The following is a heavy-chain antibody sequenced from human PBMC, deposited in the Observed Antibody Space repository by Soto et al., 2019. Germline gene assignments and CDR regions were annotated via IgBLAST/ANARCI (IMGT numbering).Heavy chain of an antibody. D-gene: IGHD3-3*01. CDR3: SRERESASEH. CDR1: GGSISSSPHH. Sequence: PSETLSLTCTVSGGSISSSPHHWAWIRQPPGKGLEWIASIYYTGTAYYRPSLKSRVTISVDASKNHFSLKLSSVTAADTAVYYCSRERESASEHWGQGTLVTVSS. CDR2: IYYTGTA. J-gene: IGHJ4*02. V-gene: IGHV4-39*02.